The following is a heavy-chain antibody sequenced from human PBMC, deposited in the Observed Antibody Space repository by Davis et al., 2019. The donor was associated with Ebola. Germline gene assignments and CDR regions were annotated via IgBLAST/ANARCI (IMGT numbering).Heavy chain of an antibody. Sequence: AASVKVSCKASGGTFSSYAISWVRQAPGQGLEWMGGIIPIFGTANYAQKFQGRVTMTRDTSTSTVYMELSSLRSEDTAVYYCARDLTVRGIAAAGSGYWGQGTLVTVSS. CDR1: GGTFSSYA. CDR3: ARDLTVRGIAAAGSGY. V-gene: IGHV1-69*05. CDR2: IIPIFGTA. D-gene: IGHD6-13*01. J-gene: IGHJ4*02.